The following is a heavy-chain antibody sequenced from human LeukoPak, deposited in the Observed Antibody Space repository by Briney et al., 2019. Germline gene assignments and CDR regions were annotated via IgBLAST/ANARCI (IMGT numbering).Heavy chain of an antibody. CDR1: GFTASSNY. V-gene: IGHV3-53*01. D-gene: IGHD3-10*01. CDR2: IYSGGST. Sequence: GGSLRLSCAVSGFTASSNYMSWVRQAPGKGLEWVSLIYSGGSTYYADSVKGRFTISRDNSKNTLYLQMNSLRAEDTAVYYCAVAYYYGSGDAFDIWGQGTKVTVSS. J-gene: IGHJ3*02. CDR3: AVAYYYGSGDAFDI.